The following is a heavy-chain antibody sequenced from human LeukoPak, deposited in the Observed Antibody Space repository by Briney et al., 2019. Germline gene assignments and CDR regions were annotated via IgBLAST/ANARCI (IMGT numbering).Heavy chain of an antibody. Sequence: GGSLRLSCAASGFTFSSYWMSWVRQAPGKGLEWFSSISSSSNSIYYADSVKGRFTISRDNSRNTMYLQMNSLRAVDTAVYYCAKDRRRDDVLTGSFSGWGQGTLVTVSS. J-gene: IGHJ4*02. D-gene: IGHD3-9*01. CDR2: ISSSSNSI. CDR3: AKDRRRDDVLTGSFSG. CDR1: GFTFSSYW. V-gene: IGHV3-21*01.